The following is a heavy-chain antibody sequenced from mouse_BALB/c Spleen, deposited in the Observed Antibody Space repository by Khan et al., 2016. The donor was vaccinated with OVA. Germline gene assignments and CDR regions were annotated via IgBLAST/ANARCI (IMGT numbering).Heavy chain of an antibody. CDR3: ARLAYYYDSEGFAY. CDR2: VSTGGSYT. Sequence: EVKLEESGGDLVKPGGSLKLSCAASGFTFSTYGMSWVRQTPDKRLEWVATVSTGGSYTYYPDSVKGRFTISRDHAKNTLYLQMSSLKSEDTAMFYCARLAYYYDSEGFAYWGQGTLVTVSA. V-gene: IGHV5-6*02. CDR1: GFTFSTYG. J-gene: IGHJ3*01. D-gene: IGHD1-1*01.